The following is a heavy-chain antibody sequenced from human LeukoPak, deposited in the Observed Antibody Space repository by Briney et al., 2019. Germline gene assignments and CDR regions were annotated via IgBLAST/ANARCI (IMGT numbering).Heavy chain of an antibody. CDR3: ARVREVLQGLYYFDY. CDR2: INDSGTI. J-gene: IGHJ4*02. CDR1: GGSISNYY. Sequence: SETLSLTCTVSGGSISNYYWSWIRQPPGKGLDWIGSINDSGTIHYNPSLKSRVTISVDTSKNQFSLKLRSVTAADTAVYYCARVREVLQGLYYFDYWGQGTLVTVSS. V-gene: IGHV4-59*01. D-gene: IGHD1-1*01.